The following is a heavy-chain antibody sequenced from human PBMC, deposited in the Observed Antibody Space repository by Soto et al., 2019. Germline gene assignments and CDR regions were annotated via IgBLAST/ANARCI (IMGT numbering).Heavy chain of an antibody. V-gene: IGHV1-2*04. CDR1: GYTFTGYY. J-gene: IGHJ6*03. D-gene: IGHD6-13*01. Sequence: GASVKVSCKASGYTFTGYYMHWVRQAPGQGLEWMGWINPNSGGTNYAQKFQGWVTMTRDTSISTAYMELSRLRSDDTAVYYCARDGGSLTNSSTHARYYYYYIDVWGKGTTVTVSS. CDR2: INPNSGGT. CDR3: ARDGGSLTNSSTHARYYYYYIDV.